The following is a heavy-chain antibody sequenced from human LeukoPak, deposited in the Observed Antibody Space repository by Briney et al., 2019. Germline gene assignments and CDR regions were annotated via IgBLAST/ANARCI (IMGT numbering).Heavy chain of an antibody. D-gene: IGHD3-22*01. Sequence: PGGSLRLSCAASGFTFSSHGMSWVRQAPGKGLEWVANINQDGSEKYYVDSVKGRFTISRDNAKNSLYLQMNSLRAEDTAVYYCARDGTYDSSGYYYGRGQGTLVTVSS. J-gene: IGHJ4*02. CDR1: GFTFSSHG. V-gene: IGHV3-7*01. CDR2: INQDGSEK. CDR3: ARDGTYDSSGYYYG.